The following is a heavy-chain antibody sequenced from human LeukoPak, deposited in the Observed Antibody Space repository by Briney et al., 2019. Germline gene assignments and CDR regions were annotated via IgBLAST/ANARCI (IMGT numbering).Heavy chain of an antibody. J-gene: IGHJ3*02. Sequence: PGGSLSISCAASGFSFSSYSMFWDRQAPGKGLEWVSSISDRSSFIYYADSVKGRFTISRDNAKKSLFLHMNSLRVEDTALYYCAREPHDFHEEDGFDIWGQGTLVTVSS. CDR1: GFSFSSYS. CDR3: AREPHDFHEEDGFDI. V-gene: IGHV3-21*01. D-gene: IGHD5-24*01. CDR2: ISDRSSFI.